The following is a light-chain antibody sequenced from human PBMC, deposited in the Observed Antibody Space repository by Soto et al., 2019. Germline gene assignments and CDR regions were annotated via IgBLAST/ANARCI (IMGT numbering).Light chain of an antibody. V-gene: IGKV3-20*01. CDR3: QQYGTSSYT. Sequence: EIVLTQSPGTLSLSPGDRATLSCRASQSVSSNYLAWYQQKPGRAPRLLIYGASSRATGIPDKFSGRGSGTDFTLTISRLEPEDFAVYFCQQYGTSSYTFGQGAKLEI. CDR2: GAS. CDR1: QSVSSNY. J-gene: IGKJ2*01.